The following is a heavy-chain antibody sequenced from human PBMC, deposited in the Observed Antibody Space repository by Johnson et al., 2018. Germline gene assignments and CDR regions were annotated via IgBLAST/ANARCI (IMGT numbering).Heavy chain of an antibody. Sequence: VQLVQSGGGLIQPGGSLKLSCAASGSTFSGSAMHWVRQAYGKGLEWIGRIRSKANSYATAYAASLKGRFTISRGDSKNTAYLQMNSLKTAGPAVYYCTRIGGVPAPLRASYYCYMDVWGKGTTVNVSS. CDR3: TRIGGVPAPLRASYYCYMDV. V-gene: IGHV3-73*01. D-gene: IGHD2-8*02. J-gene: IGHJ6*03. CDR1: GSTFSGSA. CDR2: IRSKANSYAT.